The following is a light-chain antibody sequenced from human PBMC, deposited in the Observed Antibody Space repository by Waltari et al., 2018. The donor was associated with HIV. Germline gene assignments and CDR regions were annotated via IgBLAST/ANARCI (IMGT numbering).Light chain of an antibody. CDR3: HQYGNSPQT. V-gene: IGKV3-20*01. CDR1: QSVATKF. CDR2: GAS. Sequence: EIVLTQSPGTLSLSPGERAPLSCRASQSVATKFFAWHQHKPGQAPRLLIYGASSRATGIPDRFSGGGSGTVFTLTISRLEPEDFAVYYCHQYGNSPQTFGQGTKVEIK. J-gene: IGKJ1*01.